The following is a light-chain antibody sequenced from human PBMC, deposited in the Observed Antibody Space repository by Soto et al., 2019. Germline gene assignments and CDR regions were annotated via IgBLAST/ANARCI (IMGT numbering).Light chain of an antibody. V-gene: IGKV1-39*01. CDR3: QQSHSPPRT. Sequence: IQLTQSPSSLSASVGDRVTITCRASQGISSYLAWYQQKPGKAPKLLIYAASSLQSGVPSRFSGSGSGTDFTLAISNLHPEDFATYYCQQSHSPPRTFGQGTKVEIK. CDR2: AAS. J-gene: IGKJ1*01. CDR1: QGISSY.